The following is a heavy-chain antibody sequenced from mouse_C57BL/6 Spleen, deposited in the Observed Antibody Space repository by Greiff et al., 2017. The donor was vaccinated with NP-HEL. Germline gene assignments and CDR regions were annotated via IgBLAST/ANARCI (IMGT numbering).Heavy chain of an antibody. CDR2: IDPENGDT. Sequence: EVQLQQSGAELVRPGASVKLSCTASGFNIKDDYMHWVKQRPEQGLEWIGWIDPENGDTEYASKFQGKATITADTSSNTAYLQRSSLTSEDTAVDYCLNWDGGYAMDYWGQGTSVTVSS. D-gene: IGHD4-1*02. J-gene: IGHJ4*01. V-gene: IGHV14-4*01. CDR3: LNWDGGYAMDY. CDR1: GFNIKDDY.